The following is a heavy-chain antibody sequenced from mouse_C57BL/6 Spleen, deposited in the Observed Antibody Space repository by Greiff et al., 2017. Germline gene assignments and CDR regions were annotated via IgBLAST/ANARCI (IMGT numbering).Heavy chain of an antibody. Sequence: DVHLVESEGGLVQPGSSMKLSCTASGFTFSDYYMAWVRQVPEKGLEWVANINYDGSSTYYLDSLKSRFIISRDNAKNILYLQMSSLKSEDTATYYCAREGNYWFDYWGQGTTLTVSS. CDR1: GFTFSDYY. J-gene: IGHJ2*01. D-gene: IGHD2-1*01. V-gene: IGHV5-16*01. CDR2: INYDGSST. CDR3: AREGNYWFDY.